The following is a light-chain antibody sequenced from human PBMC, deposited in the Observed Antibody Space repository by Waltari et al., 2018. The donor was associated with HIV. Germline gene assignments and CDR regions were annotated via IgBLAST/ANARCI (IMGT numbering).Light chain of an antibody. V-gene: IGLV1-51*01. Sequence: QSVLTQSPSVSAAPGQKVTISCSGSNSNIGSRYVSWYQHLPGTAPKLLIYDDNERPSGIPDRFSGSKSGTSATLGITGLQTGDEAEYYCATWDKSLNIVLFGGGTTLTVL. J-gene: IGLJ2*01. CDR1: NSNIGSRY. CDR2: DDN. CDR3: ATWDKSLNIVL.